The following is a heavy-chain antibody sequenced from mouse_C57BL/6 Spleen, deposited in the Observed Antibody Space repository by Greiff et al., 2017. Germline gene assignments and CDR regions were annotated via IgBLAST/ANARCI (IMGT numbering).Heavy chain of an antibody. V-gene: IGHV1-50*01. Sequence: LQQPGAELVKPGASVKLSCKASGYTFTSYWMQWVKQRPGQGLEWIGEIDPSDSYTNYNQKFKGKATLTVDTSSSTAYMQLSSLTSEDSAVYYCASIANFSLDYWGQGTTLTVSS. CDR3: ASIANFSLDY. J-gene: IGHJ2*01. CDR1: GYTFTSYW. D-gene: IGHD1-1*01. CDR2: IDPSDSYT.